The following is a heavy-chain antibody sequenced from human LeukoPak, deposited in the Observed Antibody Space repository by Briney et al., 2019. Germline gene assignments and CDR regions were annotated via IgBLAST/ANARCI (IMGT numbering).Heavy chain of an antibody. CDR1: GYTFTSYA. V-gene: IGHV1-3*01. CDR2: INAGNGNT. Sequence: ASVKVSCKASGYTFTSYAMHWVRQAPGQRLEWMGWINAGNGNTKYSQKFQGRVTITRDTSASTAYMELSSLRSEDTAVYYCARWPPSGSGGSLHFDYWGRGTLVTVSS. CDR3: ARWPPSGSGGSLHFDY. D-gene: IGHD2-15*01. J-gene: IGHJ4*02.